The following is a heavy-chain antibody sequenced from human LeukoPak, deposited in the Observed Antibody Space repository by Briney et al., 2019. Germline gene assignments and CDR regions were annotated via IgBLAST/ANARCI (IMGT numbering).Heavy chain of an antibody. Sequence: GGSLRLSCAASGFTFSSYSMNWVRQAPGKGLEWASYISSSSSTIYYADSVKGRFTISRDNAKNSLYLQMNSLRAEDTAVYYCARERLRWSYALDIWGQGTMVTVSS. CDR2: ISSSSSTI. CDR1: GFTFSSYS. V-gene: IGHV3-48*04. D-gene: IGHD4-23*01. J-gene: IGHJ3*02. CDR3: ARERLRWSYALDI.